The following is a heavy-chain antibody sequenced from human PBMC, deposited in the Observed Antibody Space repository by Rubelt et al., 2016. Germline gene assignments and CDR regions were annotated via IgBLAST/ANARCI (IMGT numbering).Heavy chain of an antibody. Sequence: KASGYTFTSYDINWVRQATGQGLEWMGWMNPNSGNTGYAQKFQGRVTMTRNTSISTAYMELSSLRSEDTAVYYCAREAPLNQYGGNGAGLGDWGQGTLVTVSS. J-gene: IGHJ4*02. V-gene: IGHV1-8*01. D-gene: IGHD4-23*01. CDR2: MNPNSGNT. CDR1: GYTFTSYD. CDR3: AREAPLNQYGGNGAGLGD.